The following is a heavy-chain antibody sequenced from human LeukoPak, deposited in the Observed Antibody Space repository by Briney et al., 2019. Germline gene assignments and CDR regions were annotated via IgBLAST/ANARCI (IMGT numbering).Heavy chain of an antibody. Sequence: SVKVSCKASGGTFSSYAISWVRQAPGQGLEWMGGIIPIFGTANYAQKFQGRVTITADRSTSTAYMELSSLRSEDTAVYYYAIRKGEYYFDYWGQGTLVTVSS. V-gene: IGHV1-69*06. D-gene: IGHD3-16*01. CDR2: IIPIFGTA. CDR3: AIRKGEYYFDY. J-gene: IGHJ4*02. CDR1: GGTFSSYA.